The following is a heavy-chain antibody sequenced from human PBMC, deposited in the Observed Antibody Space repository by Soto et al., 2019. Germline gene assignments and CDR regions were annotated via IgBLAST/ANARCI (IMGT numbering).Heavy chain of an antibody. J-gene: IGHJ4*02. V-gene: IGHV3-30-3*01. D-gene: IGHD1-26*01. CDR1: GFTFSYYA. Sequence: QVQLVESGGGVAQPGRSLRLSCAASGFTFSYYAIHWVRQAPGKGLEWVAVISYDGSNKYYADSVKGRFTISRDNSKNTLYLQMSSLRAEDSAVYYCVRVLGTYSRVGTFDYWGQGTLVTVSS. CDR2: ISYDGSNK. CDR3: VRVLGTYSRVGTFDY.